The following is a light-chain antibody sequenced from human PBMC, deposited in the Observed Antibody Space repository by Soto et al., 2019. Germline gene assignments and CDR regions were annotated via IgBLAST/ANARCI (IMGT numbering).Light chain of an antibody. Sequence: EIVMTQSPATLSVSPGERATLSCRASQSVSSNLAWYQQKPGQAPRLLIYGASTRATGIPARFSCSGSGTEFTLTISSLQSEDFAVYYCQQYNNWLGTFGQGTKV. CDR3: QQYNNWLGT. V-gene: IGKV3-15*01. J-gene: IGKJ1*01. CDR1: QSVSSN. CDR2: GAS.